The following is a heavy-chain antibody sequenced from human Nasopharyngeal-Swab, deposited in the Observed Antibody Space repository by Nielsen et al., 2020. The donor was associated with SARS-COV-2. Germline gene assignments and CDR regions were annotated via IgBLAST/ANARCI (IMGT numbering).Heavy chain of an antibody. Sequence: GESLKISCAASGFTFSSYAMHWVRQAPGKGLEWVAVISYDGSNKYCADSVKGRFTISRDNSKNTLYLQMNSLRAEDTAVYYCARGRYSYVRGWFDPWGQGTLVTVSS. D-gene: IGHD5-18*01. J-gene: IGHJ5*02. CDR3: ARGRYSYVRGWFDP. CDR1: GFTFSSYA. V-gene: IGHV3-30-3*01. CDR2: ISYDGSNK.